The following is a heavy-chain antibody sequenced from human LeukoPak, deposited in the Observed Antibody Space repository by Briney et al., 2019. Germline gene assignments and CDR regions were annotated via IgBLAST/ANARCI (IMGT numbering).Heavy chain of an antibody. D-gene: IGHD3-9*01. Sequence: GGSLRLSCAASGFTFSSYAMSWVRQAPGKGPAWVSGISGSGGSTYYADSVKGRFTISRDDSKNTAYLQMNTLKTEDTAVYYSTRTSDILTGYTPREAYYYYYHMDVWGKGTTVTMSS. V-gene: IGHV3-23*01. CDR1: GFTFSSYA. CDR2: ISGSGGST. CDR3: TRTSDILTGYTPREAYYYYYHMDV. J-gene: IGHJ6*03.